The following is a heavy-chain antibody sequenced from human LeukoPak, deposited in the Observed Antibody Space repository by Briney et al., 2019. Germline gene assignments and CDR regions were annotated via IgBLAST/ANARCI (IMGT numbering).Heavy chain of an antibody. D-gene: IGHD6-13*01. Sequence: SETLSLTRAVYGGSFSGYYWSWIRQPPGKGLEWIGEINHSGSTNYNPSLKSRVTISVDTSKNQFTLKLSSVTAADTAVYYCARGRGIAAADYWGQGTLVTVSS. CDR1: GGSFSGYY. CDR3: ARGRGIAAADY. V-gene: IGHV4-34*01. J-gene: IGHJ4*02. CDR2: INHSGST.